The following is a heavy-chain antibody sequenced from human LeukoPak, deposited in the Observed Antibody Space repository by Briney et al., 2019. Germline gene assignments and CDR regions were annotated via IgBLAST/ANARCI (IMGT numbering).Heavy chain of an antibody. J-gene: IGHJ4*02. CDR3: ARPYSSGFADY. CDR1: GYSISSGYY. CDR2: INHSGST. V-gene: IGHV4-38-2*02. Sequence: SETLSLTCTVSGYSISSGYYWSWIRQPPGKGLEWIGEINHSGSTNYNPSLKSRVTISVDTSKNQFSLKLSSVTAADTAVYYCARPYSSGFADYWGQGTLVTVSS. D-gene: IGHD6-19*01.